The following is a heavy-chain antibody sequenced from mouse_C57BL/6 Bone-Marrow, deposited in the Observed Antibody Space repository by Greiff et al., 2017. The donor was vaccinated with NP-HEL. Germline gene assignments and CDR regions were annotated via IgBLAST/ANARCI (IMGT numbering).Heavy chain of an antibody. CDR2: ISDGGSYT. D-gene: IGHD1-1*01. CDR3: ARDRIYYYGSTWFAY. J-gene: IGHJ3*01. Sequence: DVMLVESGGGLVKPGGSLKLSCAASGFTFSSYAMSWVRQTPEKRLEWVATISDGGSYTYYTDNVKGRFTISRDKAKNNLYLQMSHLKSEDTAMYYCARDRIYYYGSTWFAYWGQGTLVTVSA. CDR1: GFTFSSYA. V-gene: IGHV5-4*01.